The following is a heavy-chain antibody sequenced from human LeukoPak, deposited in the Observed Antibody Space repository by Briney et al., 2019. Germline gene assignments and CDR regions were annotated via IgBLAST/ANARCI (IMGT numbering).Heavy chain of an antibody. CDR2: INPNSGGT. D-gene: IGHD1-14*01. CDR3: AIEGLFNLDY. CDR1: GYTFTVYY. Sequence: ASVRVSCKASGYTFTVYYMHWVPQAPGQGLEWMGCINPNSGGTNFAQKFQGGVTITRDTSISTAYMELSRQRSDDTAVYYCAIEGLFNLDYWGQGTLVTVSS. V-gene: IGHV1-2*02. J-gene: IGHJ4*02.